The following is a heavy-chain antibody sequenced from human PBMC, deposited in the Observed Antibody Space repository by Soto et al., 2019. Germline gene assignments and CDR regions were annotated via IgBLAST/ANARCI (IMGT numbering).Heavy chain of an antibody. Sequence: QVQLVESGGGVVQPGRSLRLSCAASGFTFSSYGMHWVRKAPGRGRGWVAVIWYDGSNKYYADSVKGRFTISRDNSKNTLYLQMNSLRAEDTAVYYCARDGYCSGGSCYSVPVFDYWGQGTLVTVSS. D-gene: IGHD2-15*01. CDR3: ARDGYCSGGSCYSVPVFDY. CDR2: IWYDGSNK. J-gene: IGHJ4*02. V-gene: IGHV3-33*01. CDR1: GFTFSSYG.